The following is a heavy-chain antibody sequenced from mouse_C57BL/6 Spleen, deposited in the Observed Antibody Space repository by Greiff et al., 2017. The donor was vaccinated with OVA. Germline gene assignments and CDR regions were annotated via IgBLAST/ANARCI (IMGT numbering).Heavy chain of an antibody. J-gene: IGHJ2*01. CDR1: GYAFSSYW. CDR2: IYPGDGDT. D-gene: IGHD2-10*02. Sequence: VHLVESGAELVKPGASVKISCKASGYAFSSYWMNWVKQRPGKGLEWIGQIYPGDGDTNYNGKFKGKATLTADKSSSTAYMQLSSLTSEDSAVYFCARGGYGNWGFDYWGQGTTLTVSS. V-gene: IGHV1-80*01. CDR3: ARGGYGNWGFDY.